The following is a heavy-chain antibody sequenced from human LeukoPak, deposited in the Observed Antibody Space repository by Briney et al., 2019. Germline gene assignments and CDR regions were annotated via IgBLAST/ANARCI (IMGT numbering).Heavy chain of an antibody. D-gene: IGHD3-3*01. CDR2: INPSGGST. CDR3: ARARRFGVVIEFFEY. V-gene: IGHV1-46*01. Sequence: ASVNVSCKASGYTFTSYYMHWVRQAPGQGLEWMGIINPSGGSTSYAQKFQGRVTMTRDTSTSTVYIELSSQRSEDTAVYYCARARRFGVVIEFFEYWGHRALVTVSS. CDR1: GYTFTSYY. J-gene: IGHJ4*03.